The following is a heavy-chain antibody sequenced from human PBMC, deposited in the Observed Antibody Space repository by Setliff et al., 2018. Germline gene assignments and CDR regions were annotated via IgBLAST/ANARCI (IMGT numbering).Heavy chain of an antibody. Sequence: LKISCAASGFTFSSNYMSWVRQAPGKGLEWVSVIYSGGSTYYADSVKGRFTVSRDNAKNSLYLQMNSLRADDAAVYYCARSSAPIKRDYMDVWGKGTTVTVSS. CDR3: ARSSAPIKRDYMDV. CDR2: IYSGGST. D-gene: IGHD2-2*02. J-gene: IGHJ6*03. V-gene: IGHV3-66*01. CDR1: GFTFSSNY.